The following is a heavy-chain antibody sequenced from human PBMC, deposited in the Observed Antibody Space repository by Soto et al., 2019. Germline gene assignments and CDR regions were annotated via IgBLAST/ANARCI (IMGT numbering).Heavy chain of an antibody. D-gene: IGHD1-1*01. V-gene: IGHV3-30*18. Sequence: GGSLRLSCAASGFTFSSYGMHWVRQAPGKGLEWVAVISYDGSNKYYADSVKGRFTISRDNSKNTLYLQMNSLRAEDTAVYYCAKEGNWKPWYYYGMDVWGQGTTVTVSS. CDR3: AKEGNWKPWYYYGMDV. CDR2: ISYDGSNK. CDR1: GFTFSSYG. J-gene: IGHJ6*02.